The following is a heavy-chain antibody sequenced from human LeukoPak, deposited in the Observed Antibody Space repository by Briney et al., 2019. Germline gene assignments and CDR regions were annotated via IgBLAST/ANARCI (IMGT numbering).Heavy chain of an antibody. J-gene: IGHJ2*01. D-gene: IGHD3-22*01. V-gene: IGHV4-34*01. Sequence: ETLSPTRAVYGGSFSGYYWSWIRQPPGKGLEWIGEINHSGSTNYNPSLQSRVTISVDTSKNQFSLKLSSVTAADTAVYYCARCPNWASSGYLEYWYFDRGDRATVVTVSS. CDR3: ARCPNWASSGYLEYWYFDR. CDR1: GGSFSGYY. CDR2: INHSGST.